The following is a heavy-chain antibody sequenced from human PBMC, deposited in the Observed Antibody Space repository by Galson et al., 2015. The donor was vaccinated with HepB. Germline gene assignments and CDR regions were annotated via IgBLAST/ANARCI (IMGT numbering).Heavy chain of an antibody. J-gene: IGHJ6*03. D-gene: IGHD2-15*01. CDR3: TRLVADYYYYYYMDV. Sequence: SLRLSCAASGFTFSGSAMHWVRQASGKGLEWVGRIRSKANSYATAYAASVKGRFTISRDDSKNTAYLQMNSLKTEDTAVYYCTRLVADYYYYYYMDVWGKGTTVTVSS. CDR1: GFTFSGSA. V-gene: IGHV3-73*01. CDR2: IRSKANSYAT.